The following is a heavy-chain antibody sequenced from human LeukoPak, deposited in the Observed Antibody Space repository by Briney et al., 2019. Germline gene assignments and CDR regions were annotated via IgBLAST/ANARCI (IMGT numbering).Heavy chain of an antibody. CDR2: INHSGST. CDR1: GGSISSYY. D-gene: IGHD3-9*01. Sequence: SETLSLTCTVSGGSISSYYWSWIRQPPGKGLEWIGEINHSGSTNYNPSLKSRVTISVDTSKNQFSLKLSSVTAADTAVYYCARGQEYYDILTGRTLDAFDIWGQGTMVTVSS. V-gene: IGHV4-34*01. J-gene: IGHJ3*02. CDR3: ARGQEYYDILTGRTLDAFDI.